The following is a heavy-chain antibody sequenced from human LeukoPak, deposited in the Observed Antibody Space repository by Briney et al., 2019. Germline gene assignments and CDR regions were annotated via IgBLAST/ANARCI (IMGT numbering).Heavy chain of an antibody. V-gene: IGHV4-59*11. CDR1: GGSISSHF. CDR2: IYYSGST. CDR3: ARADIVGATMTFDY. J-gene: IGHJ4*02. Sequence: PSETLSLTCTVSGGSISSHFWSGLRQPPGRGLEGLGYIYYSGSTHYNPPLKSRVTISVDLSKNQFSQKLSSVPAADTAVYYCARADIVGATMTFDYWGQGTLVTVSS. D-gene: IGHD1-26*01.